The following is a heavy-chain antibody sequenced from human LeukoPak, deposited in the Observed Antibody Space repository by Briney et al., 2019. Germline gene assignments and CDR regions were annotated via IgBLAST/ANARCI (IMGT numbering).Heavy chain of an antibody. Sequence: SVKVSCKTSGGTFSSYAISWVRQAPGQGLEWMGGIIPIFGTVNYAQKFQGRVTIIADKSTNTAYMELSSLRSEDTAVYYCARGLSVYFHDTSAIADAFDIWGQGTMVTVSS. D-gene: IGHD3-22*01. CDR2: IIPIFGTV. CDR1: GGTFSSYA. J-gene: IGHJ3*02. CDR3: ARGLSVYFHDTSAIADAFDI. V-gene: IGHV1-69*06.